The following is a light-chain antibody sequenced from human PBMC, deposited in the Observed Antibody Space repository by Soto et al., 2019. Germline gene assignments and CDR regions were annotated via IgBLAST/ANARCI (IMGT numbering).Light chain of an antibody. CDR3: QQYHNWPPQYT. V-gene: IGKV3-15*01. CDR2: GAS. J-gene: IGKJ2*01. CDR1: QTVASN. Sequence: EIVMTQSPAILSVSPGERATLSCRASQTVASNLAWYQQKPGQAPRLLIHGASTRATGVSARFSGSGSGTEFTLTLSSLQSEDFAVCYCQQYHNWPPQYTFGQGTKRQIK.